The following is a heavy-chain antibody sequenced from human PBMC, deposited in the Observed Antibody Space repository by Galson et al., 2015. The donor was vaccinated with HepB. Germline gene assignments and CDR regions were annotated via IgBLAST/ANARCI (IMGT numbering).Heavy chain of an antibody. CDR2: INPSGGST. D-gene: IGHD3-22*01. Sequence: VKVSCKASGYTFTSYYMHWVRQAPGQGLEWMGIINPSGGSTSYAQKFQGRVTMTRDTSTSTVYMELSSLRSEDTAVYYCARGGGVYYDSSGYPQYFQHWGQGTLVTVSS. CDR1: GYTFTSYY. V-gene: IGHV1-46*03. CDR3: ARGGGVYYDSSGYPQYFQH. J-gene: IGHJ1*01.